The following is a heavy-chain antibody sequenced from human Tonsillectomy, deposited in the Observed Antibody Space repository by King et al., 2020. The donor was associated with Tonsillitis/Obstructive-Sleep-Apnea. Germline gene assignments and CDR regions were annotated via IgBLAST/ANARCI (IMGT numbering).Heavy chain of an antibody. CDR3: ASPLGPMVRGVIRDY. CDR2: IYYSGST. Sequence: QLQESGPGLVKPSETLSLTCTVSGGSISSSSYYWGWIRQPPGKGLEWIGSIYYSGSTYYNPSLNSRVTISVDTSKNQFSLKLSSVTAADTAVYYCASPLGPMVRGVIRDYWGQGTLVTVSS. D-gene: IGHD3-10*01. CDR1: GGSISSSSYY. V-gene: IGHV4-39*01. J-gene: IGHJ4*02.